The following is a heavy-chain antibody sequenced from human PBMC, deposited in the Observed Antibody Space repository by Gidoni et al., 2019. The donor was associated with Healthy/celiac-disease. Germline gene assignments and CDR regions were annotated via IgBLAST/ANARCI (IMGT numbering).Heavy chain of an antibody. V-gene: IGHV4-39*01. CDR2: IYLRGST. D-gene: IGHD6-19*01. J-gene: IGHJ5*02. Sequence: QLQLQESGPGLVKPSETLSLTCTVPGSSISSSRYSWGWIRQRPGKVLEWIGSIYLRGSTYYNPSLKSRVTRSVDTSKNQFSLKLSSVTAADTAAYYCASRGIAVPLFDPWGQGTLVTVSS. CDR3: ASRGIAVPLFDP. CDR1: GSSISSSRYS.